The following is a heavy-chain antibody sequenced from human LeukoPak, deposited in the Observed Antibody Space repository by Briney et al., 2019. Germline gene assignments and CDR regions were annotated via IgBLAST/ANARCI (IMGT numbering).Heavy chain of an antibody. CDR3: ARVEGGSGSYYKPFDY. CDR1: GFTVSSNY. CDR2: IYSGGST. D-gene: IGHD3-10*01. J-gene: IGHJ4*02. V-gene: IGHV3-53*01. Sequence: GGSLRLSCAASGFTVSSNYMSWVRQAPGKGLEWVSVIYSGGSTYYADSVKGRFTISRDNAKNTLYLQMNSLRAEDTAVYYCARVEGGSGSYYKPFDYWGQGTLVTVSS.